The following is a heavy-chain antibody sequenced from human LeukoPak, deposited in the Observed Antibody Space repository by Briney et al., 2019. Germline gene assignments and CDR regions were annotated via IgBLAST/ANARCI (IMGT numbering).Heavy chain of an antibody. Sequence: GASVKVSCKVSGYTLTELSMHWVRQAPGKGLEWMGGFDPEDGETIYAQKFQGRVTMTEDTSTDTAYMELSSLRSEDTAVYYCATLLGFYGDSYLDYWGQGTLVTVSS. CDR2: FDPEDGET. D-gene: IGHD4-17*01. V-gene: IGHV1-24*01. CDR1: GYTLTELS. CDR3: ATLLGFYGDSYLDY. J-gene: IGHJ4*02.